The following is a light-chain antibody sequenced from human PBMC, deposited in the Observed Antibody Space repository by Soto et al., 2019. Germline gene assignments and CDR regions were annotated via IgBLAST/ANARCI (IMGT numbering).Light chain of an antibody. CDR3: QQYYSTPPYT. CDR2: WAS. Sequence: DIVMTQSPVSLAVSLGERATINCKSSQSVSYSSNNKNYLAWYQQKPGQPPKLLIYWASTRESGVPDRFSGSGSGTDFTLTISSLQAEDVAVYYCQQYYSTPPYTFGQGTKLEIK. CDR1: QSVSYSSNNKNY. J-gene: IGKJ2*01. V-gene: IGKV4-1*01.